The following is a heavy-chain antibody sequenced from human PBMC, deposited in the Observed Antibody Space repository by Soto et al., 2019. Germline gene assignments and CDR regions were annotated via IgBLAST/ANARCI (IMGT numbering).Heavy chain of an antibody. CDR3: AGISTHGSGRSCSAY. CDR2: INHSGST. J-gene: IGHJ4*01. CDR1: GGSFSGYY. D-gene: IGHD2-15*01. V-gene: IGHV4-34*01. Sequence: SETLSLTCAGYGGSFSGYYWSWIRQPPGKGLEWIGEINHSGSTNYNPSLKSRVTISVDTSKNQFSLKLSSVTAADTAVYYCAGISTHGSGRSCSAYRGQGTLVTVSS.